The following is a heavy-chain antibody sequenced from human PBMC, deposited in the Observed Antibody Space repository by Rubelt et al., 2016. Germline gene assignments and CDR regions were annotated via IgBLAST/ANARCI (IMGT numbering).Heavy chain of an antibody. CDR3: ARAPESRQWLVRVCDY. Sequence: QVELQQWGAGLLKPSETLSLTCAVYGGSFSGYYWSWIRQPPGKGLEWIGEINHSGSTYYNPSLKSRVTISVDTSKNQFSLKLSSVTAADTAVYYCARAPESRQWLVRVCDYWGQGTLVTVSS. D-gene: IGHD6-19*01. V-gene: IGHV4-34*01. J-gene: IGHJ4*02. CDR2: INHSGST. CDR1: GGSFSGYY.